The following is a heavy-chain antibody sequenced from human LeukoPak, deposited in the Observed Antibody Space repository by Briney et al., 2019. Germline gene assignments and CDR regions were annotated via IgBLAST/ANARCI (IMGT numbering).Heavy chain of an antibody. J-gene: IGHJ4*02. D-gene: IGHD3-22*01. Sequence: GGSLRLSCAASGFTFSSYAMHWVRQAPGKGLEWVAVISYDGSNKYYADSVKGRFTISRDNSKNTLYLQMNSLRAEDTAVYYCAKVGYYYDGSGYYHPDYWGQGTLVTVSS. CDR2: ISYDGSNK. V-gene: IGHV3-30*04. CDR1: GFTFSSYA. CDR3: AKVGYYYDGSGYYHPDY.